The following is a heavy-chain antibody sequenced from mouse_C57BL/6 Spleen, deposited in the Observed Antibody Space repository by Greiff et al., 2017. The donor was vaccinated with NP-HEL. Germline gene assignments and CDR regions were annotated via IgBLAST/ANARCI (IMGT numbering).Heavy chain of an antibody. CDR1: GSNITDYY. Sequence: EVQLVESGAELVKPGASVQLSCTASGSNITDYYMHWVKQRTEQGLEWIGWIDPDVGETKYASKFPGKATITADTSSNPAYLQLTSLASEGTPGDNSARRGGGNWFAYWGQGTLVTVSA. CDR3: ARRGGGNWFAY. CDR2: IDPDVGET. J-gene: IGHJ3*01. V-gene: IGHV14-2*01. D-gene: IGHD1-1*02.